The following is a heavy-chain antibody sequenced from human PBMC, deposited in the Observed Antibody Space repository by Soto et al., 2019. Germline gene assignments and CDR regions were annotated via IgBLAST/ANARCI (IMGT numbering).Heavy chain of an antibody. CDR3: ATSGGIAVAFDY. V-gene: IGHV4-34*01. J-gene: IGHJ4*02. D-gene: IGHD6-19*01. CDR1: GGSFSGYY. CDR2: INHSGST. Sequence: QVQLQQWGAGLLKPSETLSLTCAVYGGSFSGYYWSWIRQPPGKGLEWIGEINHSGSTNYNPSLKGRVTISVDTSKNQFSLKLSSVTAADTAVYYCATSGGIAVAFDYWGQGTLVTVSS.